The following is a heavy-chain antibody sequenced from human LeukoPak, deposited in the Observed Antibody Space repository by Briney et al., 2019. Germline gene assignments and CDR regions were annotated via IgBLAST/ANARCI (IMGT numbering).Heavy chain of an antibody. D-gene: IGHD1-1*01. J-gene: IGHJ4*02. V-gene: IGHV4-59*01. CDR1: GGSISSYD. CDR3: ASRRHGNGNFDY. Sequence: SASLTLTWTASGGSISSYDWSWIRQPPGKGLEWVGIIYCSGNTNYNPSLKSRVTISVDTSKNPFSLKLSTVTAADTAVYYCASRRHGNGNFDYWGQGTLVTVSS. CDR2: IYCSGNT.